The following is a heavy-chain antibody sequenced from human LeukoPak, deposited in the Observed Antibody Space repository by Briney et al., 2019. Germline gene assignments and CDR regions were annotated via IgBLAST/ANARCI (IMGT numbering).Heavy chain of an antibody. CDR2: ISYDGSNK. Sequence: GGSLRLSCAASGFTFSSYAMHWVRQAPGKGLEWVAVISYDGSNKYYADSVKGRFTISRDNSKNTLYLQMNSLRAEDTAVYYSARGGAVANVFDYWGQGTLVTVSS. CDR1: GFTFSSYA. V-gene: IGHV3-30*04. J-gene: IGHJ4*02. D-gene: IGHD6-19*01. CDR3: ARGGAVANVFDY.